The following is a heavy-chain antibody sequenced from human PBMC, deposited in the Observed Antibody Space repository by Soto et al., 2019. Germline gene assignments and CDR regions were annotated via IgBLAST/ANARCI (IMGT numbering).Heavy chain of an antibody. V-gene: IGHV3-11*01. CDR2: ISSSDNII. CDR1: GFIFSDYY. Sequence: PGGSLRLSCAASGFIFSDYYMSWIRQAPGKGLEWISYISSSDNIIYYADSVKGRSTISRDNAKNSLYLQMNSLRAEDTAVYYCARDRGYYDSSGYFDYWGQGTLVTVSS. CDR3: ARDRGYYDSSGYFDY. J-gene: IGHJ4*02. D-gene: IGHD3-22*01.